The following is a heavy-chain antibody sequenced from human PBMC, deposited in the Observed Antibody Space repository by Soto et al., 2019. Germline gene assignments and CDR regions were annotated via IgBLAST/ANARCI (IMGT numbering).Heavy chain of an antibody. CDR1: GFTVSSNY. CDR2: IYSGGST. V-gene: IGHV3-53*01. Sequence: GGSLRLSCAASGFTVSSNYMSWVRQAPGKGLEWVSVIYSGGSTYYADSVKGRFTISRDNSKNTLYLQMNSLRAEDTAVYYCARLLGIRYYFDYWGQGTLVTVSS. D-gene: IGHD7-27*01. J-gene: IGHJ4*02. CDR3: ARLLGIRYYFDY.